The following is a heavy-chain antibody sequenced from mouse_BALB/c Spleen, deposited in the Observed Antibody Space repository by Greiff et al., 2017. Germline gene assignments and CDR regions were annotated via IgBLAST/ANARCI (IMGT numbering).Heavy chain of an antibody. Sequence: VMLVESGPGLVQPSQSLSITCTASGFSLTSYGVHWVRQSPGKGLEWLGVIWSGGSTDYNAAFISRLSISKDNSKSQVFFKMNSLQADDTAIYWYDRKGRDGGIFAYWGQGTMVTVSA. V-gene: IGHV2-4-1*01. J-gene: IGHJ3*01. CDR1: GFSLTSYG. CDR2: IWSGGST. CDR3: DRKGRDGGIFAY. D-gene: IGHD3-3*01.